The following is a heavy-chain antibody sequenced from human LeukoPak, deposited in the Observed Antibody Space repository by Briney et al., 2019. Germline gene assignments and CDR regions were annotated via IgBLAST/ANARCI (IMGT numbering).Heavy chain of an antibody. D-gene: IGHD3-3*01. Sequence: GASVKVSCKASGYTFTSYGISWVRQAPGQGLEWMGWISAYNGNTNYAQKLQGRVTMTTDTSTSTAYMELRSLRSDDTAVYYCARDSTTYYDFWSGYYIFDYWGQGTLVTVSS. CDR2: ISAYNGNT. J-gene: IGHJ4*02. V-gene: IGHV1-18*01. CDR3: ARDSTTYYDFWSGYYIFDY. CDR1: GYTFTSYG.